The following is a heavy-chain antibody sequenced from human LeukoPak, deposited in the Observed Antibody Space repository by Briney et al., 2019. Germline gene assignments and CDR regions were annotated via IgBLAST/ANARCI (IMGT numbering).Heavy chain of an antibody. CDR2: ISYSGTT. CDR3: ARDRGNYFDY. Sequence: KPSETLSLTCTVSVRPMNSYYWSWLRQPPGKGLEWIGYISYSGTTNYNPSLKSRVPISVAPSKNQFSLKLRAVTAPDTAVYYFARDRGNYFDYWGQGTLVTVSS. D-gene: IGHD2/OR15-2a*01. CDR1: VRPMNSYY. J-gene: IGHJ4*02. V-gene: IGHV4-59*01.